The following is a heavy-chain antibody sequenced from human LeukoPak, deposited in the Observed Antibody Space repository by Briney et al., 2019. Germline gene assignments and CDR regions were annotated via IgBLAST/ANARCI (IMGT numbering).Heavy chain of an antibody. CDR3: ATEPYYYDSSGYGNY. Sequence: GTSVTVSCTFSGYTLTELSMHWVRQAPGKGLEWMGGFDTEDGETIYAQKFQGRVTMTEDTSTDTANMELSSLRSEDTAVYYCATEPYYYDSSGYGNYWGQGTLVTVSS. CDR2: FDTEDGET. V-gene: IGHV1-24*01. D-gene: IGHD3-22*01. J-gene: IGHJ4*02. CDR1: GYTLTELS.